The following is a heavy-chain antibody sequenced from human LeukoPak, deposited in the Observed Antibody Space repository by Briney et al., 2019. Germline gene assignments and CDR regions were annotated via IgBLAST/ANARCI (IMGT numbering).Heavy chain of an antibody. Sequence: GGSLRLSCAAPGFTFYDYAMHWVRHAPGKGLEWVSGISWNSGSIGYADSVKGRFTISRDNAKNSLYLQMNSLRAEDTALYYCAKGVGATTNYYYYMDVWGKGTTVTVSS. CDR2: ISWNSGSI. CDR3: AKGVGATTNYYYYMDV. V-gene: IGHV3-9*01. D-gene: IGHD1-26*01. J-gene: IGHJ6*03. CDR1: GFTFYDYA.